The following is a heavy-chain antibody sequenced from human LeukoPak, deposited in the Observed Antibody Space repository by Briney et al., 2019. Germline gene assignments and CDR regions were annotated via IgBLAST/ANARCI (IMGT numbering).Heavy chain of an antibody. J-gene: IGHJ5*02. D-gene: IGHD6-19*01. Sequence: PGGTLRLSCAASGFTFSSYGMSWVRQAPGKGLEWVSGISGSGGSTYYADSVKGRFTISRDNSKNTLYLQMNSLRPDDTAVYYCAKTAYGYSSGWYSAFDPWGPGTLVTVSS. CDR3: AKTAYGYSSGWYSAFDP. CDR1: GFTFSSYG. CDR2: ISGSGGST. V-gene: IGHV3-23*01.